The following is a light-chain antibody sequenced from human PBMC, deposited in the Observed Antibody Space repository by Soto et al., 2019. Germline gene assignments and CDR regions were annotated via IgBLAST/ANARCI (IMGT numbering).Light chain of an antibody. CDR1: QSLLHSNGYNY. J-gene: IGKJ1*01. CDR3: MKARQLWT. CDR2: LGS. V-gene: IGKV2-28*01. Sequence: DIVMTQSPLSLPVTPGEPASISCRSSQSLLHSNGYNYLDWYLQKPGQSPQLLIYLGSNRASGVPDRFSGSGSGTDFTLKISRVEAEDVGVYYCMKARQLWTLGQGTKVDIK.